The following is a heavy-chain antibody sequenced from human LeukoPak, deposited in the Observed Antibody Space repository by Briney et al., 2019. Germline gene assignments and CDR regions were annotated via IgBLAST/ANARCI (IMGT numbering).Heavy chain of an antibody. D-gene: IGHD3-22*01. J-gene: IGHJ4*02. CDR3: VKGATMTN. CDR1: RFTFSHYY. CDR2: MSGNGDSI. Sequence: GGSLRLSCTASRFTFSHYYMSWVRQPPGKGLEWVAYMSGNGDSIFYADSVNGRFTISRDNANNLLSLQMNSPRADDTAIYYCVKGATMTNWGQGTLVTVSS. V-gene: IGHV3-11*01.